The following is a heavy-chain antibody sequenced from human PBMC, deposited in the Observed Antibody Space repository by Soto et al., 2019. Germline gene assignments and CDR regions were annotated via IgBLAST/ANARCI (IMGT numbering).Heavy chain of an antibody. CDR1: GGTFSSYA. J-gene: IGHJ4*02. Sequence: QVQLVQSGAEVKKPGSSVKVSCKASGGTFSSYAISWVRQAPGQGLEWMVGIIPIFGTANYAQKFQGRVTITADESTSTAYMELRSLRSEDTAVYYCAGGTYYYDSRGYYLFDYWGQGTLVTVSS. V-gene: IGHV1-69*01. D-gene: IGHD3-22*01. CDR3: AGGTYYYDSRGYYLFDY. CDR2: IIPIFGTA.